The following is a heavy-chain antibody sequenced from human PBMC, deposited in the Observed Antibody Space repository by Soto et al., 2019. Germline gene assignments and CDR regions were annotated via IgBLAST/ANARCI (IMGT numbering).Heavy chain of an antibody. CDR1: GGTFSSYA. J-gene: IGHJ6*02. V-gene: IGHV1-69*01. D-gene: IGHD2-15*01. CDR3: AANIVVVVADYYYYGMDV. CDR2: IIPIFGTA. Sequence: QVQLVQAGAEVKKPGSSVKVSCKASGGTFSSYAISWVRQAPGQGLEWMGGIIPIFGTANYAQKFQGRVTITADESTSPAYMELSSLRSEATAVYYCAANIVVVVADYYYYGMDVWGQGTTVTVSS.